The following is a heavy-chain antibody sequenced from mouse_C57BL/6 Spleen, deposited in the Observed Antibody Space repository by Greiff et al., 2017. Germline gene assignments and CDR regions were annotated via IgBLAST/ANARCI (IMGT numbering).Heavy chain of an antibody. CDR2: IDPENGDT. Sequence: EVQLQESGAELVRPGASVKLSCTASGFNIKDDYMHWVKQRPEQGLEWIGWIDPENGDTEYASKFQGKATITADTSSNTAYLQLSSLTSEDTAVYYCTLIYSNYGRFAYWGQGTLVTVSA. J-gene: IGHJ3*01. CDR3: TLIYSNYGRFAY. CDR1: GFNIKDDY. V-gene: IGHV14-4*01. D-gene: IGHD2-5*01.